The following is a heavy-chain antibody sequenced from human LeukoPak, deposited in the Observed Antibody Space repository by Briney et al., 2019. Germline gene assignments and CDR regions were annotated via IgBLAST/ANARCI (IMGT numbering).Heavy chain of an antibody. D-gene: IGHD3-22*01. CDR2: ISGSGGST. CDR1: GFTFTTYA. CDR3: AKDSTYYYDNSGYYTFNY. V-gene: IGHV3-23*01. Sequence: PGGSLRLSCVASGFTFTTYATSWVRQAPGKGLERVSAISGSGGSTFYADSVKGRFTISRDNSKNTLYLQMNSLRAEDTAVYYCAKDSTYYYDNSGYYTFNYWGQGTLVTVSS. J-gene: IGHJ4*02.